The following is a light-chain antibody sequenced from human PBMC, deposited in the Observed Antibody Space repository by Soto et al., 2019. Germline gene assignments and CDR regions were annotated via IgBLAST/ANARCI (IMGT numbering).Light chain of an antibody. J-gene: IGKJ1*01. CDR1: QSISSN. Sequence: TLSVSPGERATLSCRASQSISSNLAWYQQKPGQAPRLLIYDAATRATGLPARFSGSGSGTEFTLTISSLQSEDFAIYYCQQYNNWPWTFGQGTKVDIK. CDR3: QQYNNWPWT. CDR2: DAA. V-gene: IGKV3-15*01.